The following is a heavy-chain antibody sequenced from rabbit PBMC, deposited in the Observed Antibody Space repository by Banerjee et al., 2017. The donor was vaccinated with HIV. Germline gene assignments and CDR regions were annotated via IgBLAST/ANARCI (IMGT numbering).Heavy chain of an antibody. J-gene: IGHJ6*01. D-gene: IGHD6-1*01. V-gene: IGHV1S43*01. CDR1: GIDFSSNYY. Sequence: QQQLEESGGGLVKPGGTLTLTCKASGIDFSSNYYMCWVRQAQGKGLELIACIYISSGTTWYASWVNGRFTISRSTSLNTVDLKMTSLTAADTATYFCASYAGYGYATGYGMDLWGPGTLVTVS. CDR3: ASYAGYGYATGYGMDL. CDR2: IYISSGTT.